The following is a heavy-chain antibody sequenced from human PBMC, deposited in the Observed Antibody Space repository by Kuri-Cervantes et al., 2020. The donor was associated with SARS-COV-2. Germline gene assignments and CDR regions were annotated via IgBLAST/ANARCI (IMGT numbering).Heavy chain of an antibody. D-gene: IGHD2-2*01. J-gene: IGHJ6*02. V-gene: IGHV4-34*01. CDR1: GASLNTYS. Sequence: GSLRLSCAVFGASLNTYSWSWIRQPPGKGLEWIGEINHSGGTKYEASLKGRVSISVDASKNQISLKLTSATAADAAVYYCARGHIGVVPSPFLGLGPHSYYYHMDVWGQGTTVTVSS. CDR2: INHSGGT. CDR3: ARGHIGVVPSPFLGLGPHSYYYHMDV.